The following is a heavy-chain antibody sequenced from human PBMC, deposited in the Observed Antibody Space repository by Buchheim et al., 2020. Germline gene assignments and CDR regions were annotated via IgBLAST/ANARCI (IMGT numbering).Heavy chain of an antibody. Sequence: QLQLQESGPGLVKPSETLSLTCTVSGGSISSTSNHWAWIRQPPGKGLEWIGRIYYNGNTYYNPSLKSRVTISVDTSENQFPLKLSSVTAADTAVYYCARRNMATEFDYWGQGTL. D-gene: IGHD5-12*01. CDR2: IYYNGNT. CDR3: ARRNMATEFDY. V-gene: IGHV4-39*01. CDR1: GGSISSTSNH. J-gene: IGHJ4*02.